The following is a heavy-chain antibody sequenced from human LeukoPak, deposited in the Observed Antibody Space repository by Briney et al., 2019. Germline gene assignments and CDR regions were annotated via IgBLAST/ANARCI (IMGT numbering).Heavy chain of an antibody. CDR2: INAGNGNT. V-gene: IGHV1-3*01. D-gene: IGHD3-22*01. J-gene: IGHJ4*02. CDR1: GYTFTSYA. CDR3: ARALYYYDSSGPCAN. Sequence: GASVKVSCKASGYTFTSYAMHWVRQAPGQRLEWMGWINAGNGNTKYSQKFQGRVTITRDTSANTAYMELSSLRSEDTAVYYCARALYYYDSSGPCANWGQGTLVTVSS.